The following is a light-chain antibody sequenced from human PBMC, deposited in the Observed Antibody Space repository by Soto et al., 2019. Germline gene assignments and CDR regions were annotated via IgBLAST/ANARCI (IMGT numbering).Light chain of an antibody. CDR2: GAS. V-gene: IGKV3-20*01. J-gene: IGKJ1*01. CDR1: QSVSSSY. CDR3: QQYGSSPKT. Sequence: EIVLTQSPGTLSLSPRERATLSCKAIQSVSSSYLAWYQQKPGQAPRLLIYGASSRATGIPDRFSGSGSGTDFTLTISRLEPEDFAVYYCQQYGSSPKTFGQGTKV.